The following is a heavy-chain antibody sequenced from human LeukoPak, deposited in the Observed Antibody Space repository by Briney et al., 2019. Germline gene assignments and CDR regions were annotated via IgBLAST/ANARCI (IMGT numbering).Heavy chain of an antibody. CDR1: GGSISSYY. CDR3: ARNGPHYYDKSGYLDS. J-gene: IGHJ4*02. D-gene: IGHD3-22*01. CDR2: IDYSRDT. Sequence: SETLSLTCTVSGGSISSYYWSWIRQPPGKGLEWIGNIDYSRDTNYNPSLRSRVTILVDKSRNQFSLKLNSVTSADTAVYYCARNGPHYYDKSGYLDSWGQGTLVTVSS. V-gene: IGHV4-59*03.